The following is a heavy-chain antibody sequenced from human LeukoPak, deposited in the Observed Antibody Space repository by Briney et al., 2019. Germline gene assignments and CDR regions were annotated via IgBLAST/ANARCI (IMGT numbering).Heavy chain of an antibody. V-gene: IGHV1-8*02. CDR3: ARVPGGMTTAIDFDY. D-gene: IGHD4-17*01. J-gene: IGHJ4*02. Sequence: ASVKVSCKASGYTFTSYGISWVRQATGQGLEWMGWMNPNSGNTGYAQKFQGRVTMTRNTSISTAYMELSSLRSEDTAVYYCARVPGGMTTAIDFDYWGQGTLVTVSS. CDR2: MNPNSGNT. CDR1: GYTFTSYG.